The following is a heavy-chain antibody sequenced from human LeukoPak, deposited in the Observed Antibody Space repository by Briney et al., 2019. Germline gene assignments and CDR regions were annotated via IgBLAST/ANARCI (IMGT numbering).Heavy chain of an antibody. V-gene: IGHV4-34*01. Sequence: SETLSLTCAVYGGSFSGYYWGWIRQPPGKGLEWIGEINHSGSTTYNPSLKSRVTISVDTSKNQFSLKLSSVTAADTAVYYCARGKRLRRWFDPWGQGTLVTVSS. CDR3: ARGKRLRRWFDP. J-gene: IGHJ5*02. CDR2: INHSGST. CDR1: GGSFSGYY. D-gene: IGHD4-17*01.